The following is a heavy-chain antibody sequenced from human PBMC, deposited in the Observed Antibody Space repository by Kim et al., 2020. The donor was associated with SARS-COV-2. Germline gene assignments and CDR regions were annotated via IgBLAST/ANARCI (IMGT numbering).Heavy chain of an antibody. Sequence: SETLSLTCTVSGGSISSYYWSWIRQPPGKGLEWIGYIHYSGSTNYNPSLKSRVTISVDTSKNQFSLKLRSVTAADTAVYYCAVGESGYDYFDYWGQGTLVTVSS. CDR2: IHYSGST. D-gene: IGHD5-12*01. J-gene: IGHJ4*02. CDR3: AVGESGYDYFDY. CDR1: GGSISSYY. V-gene: IGHV4-59*01.